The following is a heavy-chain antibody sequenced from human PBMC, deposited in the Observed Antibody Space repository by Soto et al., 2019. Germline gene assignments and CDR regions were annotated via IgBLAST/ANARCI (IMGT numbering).Heavy chain of an antibody. V-gene: IGHV1-46*01. D-gene: IGHD1-1*01. Sequence: QVQMVQSGAEVKKPGASIKISCKASGYTFIDYYIHWVRQAPGQGLEWMGIINPNGYTSTLAQKFQGRLTVTSDTSTNTVYMELGNLTSEDTALYYCARDLHGAFTTRVYWGQGTLVTVSS. CDR1: GYTFIDYY. CDR2: INPNGYTS. J-gene: IGHJ4*02. CDR3: ARDLHGAFTTRVY.